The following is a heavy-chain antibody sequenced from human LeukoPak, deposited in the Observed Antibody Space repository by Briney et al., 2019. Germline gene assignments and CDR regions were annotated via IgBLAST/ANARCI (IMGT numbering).Heavy chain of an antibody. CDR1: GFTFDDYA. J-gene: IGHJ5*02. CDR2: ISWNSGHI. Sequence: GGSLRLSCAASGFTFDDYAMHWVRQAPGKGLEWVSGISWNSGHIGYADSVKGRFTISRDNSKNTLYLQMNSLRAEDTAIYYCAKDSSGWYHWFDPWGQGTLVTVSS. V-gene: IGHV3-9*01. D-gene: IGHD6-19*01. CDR3: AKDSSGWYHWFDP.